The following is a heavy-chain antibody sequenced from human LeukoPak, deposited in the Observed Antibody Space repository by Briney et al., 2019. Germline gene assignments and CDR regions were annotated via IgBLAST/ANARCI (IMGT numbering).Heavy chain of an antibody. CDR3: ARALGVIFDF. CDR1: GDSVSSNSAT. D-gene: IGHD2-8*01. V-gene: IGHV6-1*01. Sequence: SQTLSLTCAISGDSVSSNSATWNWSRQSPSRGLEWLGRTYYRSKWSNDYAVSVESRLTINPDTSKNHFSLQLNFVTPEDAAVYFCARALGVIFDFWGQGTLVTVSS. J-gene: IGHJ4*02. CDR2: TYYRSKWSN.